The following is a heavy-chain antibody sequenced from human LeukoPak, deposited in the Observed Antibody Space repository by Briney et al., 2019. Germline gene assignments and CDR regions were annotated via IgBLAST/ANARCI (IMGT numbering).Heavy chain of an antibody. CDR2: IYSGGST. J-gene: IGHJ3*02. V-gene: IGHV3-53*01. D-gene: IGHD6-19*01. Sequence: GGSLRLSCAASGFTVSSNDMSWVRQAPGKGLEWVSVIYSGGSTYYADSVKGRFTISRDNSKNTLYLQMNSLRAEDTAVYYCARDPYAIAVAGVGAFDIWGQGTMVTVSS. CDR1: GFTVSSND. CDR3: ARDPYAIAVAGVGAFDI.